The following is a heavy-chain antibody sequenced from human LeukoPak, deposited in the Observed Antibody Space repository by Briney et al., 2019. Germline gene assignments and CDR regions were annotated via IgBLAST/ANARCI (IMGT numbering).Heavy chain of an antibody. CDR3: ARELTRSGPNWFDP. Sequence: QPGGSLRLSCAASTFSFSSYEMNWVRQAPGKGLEWVSYISTSGTVIYYADSVKGRFTISRDNAKNSLYLQMNSLRAGDTAIYYCARELTRSGPNWFDPWGQGTLVTVSS. V-gene: IGHV3-48*03. CDR2: ISTSGTVI. J-gene: IGHJ5*02. CDR1: TFSFSSYE. D-gene: IGHD3-3*01.